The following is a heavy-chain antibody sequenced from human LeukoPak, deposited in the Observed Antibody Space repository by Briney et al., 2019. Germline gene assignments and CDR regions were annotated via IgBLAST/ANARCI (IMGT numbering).Heavy chain of an antibody. Sequence: SETLSLTCTVSGGSIRSYYWSWIRQPPGKGLEWIGLLYPSGSTNYNPSLKSRVTISVGTSRTQFSLKLSSMTAADTAVYYCAGGHYPLEYWGQGTLVTVSS. CDR2: LYPSGST. V-gene: IGHV4-59*01. D-gene: IGHD1-26*01. J-gene: IGHJ4*02. CDR1: GGSIRSYY. CDR3: AGGHYPLEY.